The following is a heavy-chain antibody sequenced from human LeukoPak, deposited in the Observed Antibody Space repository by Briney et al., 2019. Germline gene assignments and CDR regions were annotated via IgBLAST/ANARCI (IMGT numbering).Heavy chain of an antibody. D-gene: IGHD6-13*01. CDR1: GGSISGSSYY. V-gene: IGHV4-39*07. CDR2: VYYSGST. CDR3: ARDRAAIGHFDT. Sequence: SETLSLTCTVSGGSISGSSYYWGWIRQPPGKGLEWIGSVYYSGSTCYNPSLKSRVTISVDTSKNQFSLKLTSVTAADTAVYYCARDRAAIGHFDTWGQGTRVTVSA. J-gene: IGHJ4*02.